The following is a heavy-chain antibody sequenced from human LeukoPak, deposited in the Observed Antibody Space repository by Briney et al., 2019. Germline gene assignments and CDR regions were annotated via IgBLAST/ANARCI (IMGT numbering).Heavy chain of an antibody. J-gene: IGHJ3*01. CDR2: IYYSGST. Sequence: SGTLSLTCTVSGGSVSSGSYYWSWIRQPPGKGLEWIGYIYYSGSTNYNPSLKSRVTISVDTSKNQFSLKLSSVTAADTAVYYCARSSYSSSSSVWGQGTMVTVSS. CDR1: GGSVSSGSYY. V-gene: IGHV4-61*01. D-gene: IGHD6-6*01. CDR3: ARSSYSSSSSV.